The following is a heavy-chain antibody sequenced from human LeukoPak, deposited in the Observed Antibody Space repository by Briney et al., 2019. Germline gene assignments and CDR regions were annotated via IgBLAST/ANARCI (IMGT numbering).Heavy chain of an antibody. CDR2: INHSGST. CDR1: GGSFSGYY. J-gene: IGHJ4*02. D-gene: IGHD1-26*01. CDR3: ARHVYSGSYCVDY. V-gene: IGHV4-34*01. Sequence: SETLSLTCAVYGGSFSGYYWSWIRQPPGKGLEWIGEINHSGSTNYNPSLKSRVTISVDTSKNQFSLKLSSVTAADTAVYYCARHVYSGSYCVDYWGQGTLVTVSS.